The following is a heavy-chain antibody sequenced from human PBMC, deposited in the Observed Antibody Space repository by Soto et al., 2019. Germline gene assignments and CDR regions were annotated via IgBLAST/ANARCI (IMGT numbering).Heavy chain of an antibody. V-gene: IGHV4-34*01. Sequence: ETLSLTCAVYGGSFSGYYWSWIRQPPGKGLEWIGEINHSGSTNYNPSLKSRVTISVDTSKNQFSLKLSSVTAADTAVYYCARGIAVAGRDFDYWGQGTLVTVSS. CDR3: ARGIAVAGRDFDY. D-gene: IGHD6-19*01. CDR1: GGSFSGYY. J-gene: IGHJ4*02. CDR2: INHSGST.